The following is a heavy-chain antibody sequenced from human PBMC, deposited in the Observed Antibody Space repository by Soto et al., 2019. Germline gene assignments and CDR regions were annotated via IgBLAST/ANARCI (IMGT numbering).Heavy chain of an antibody. CDR3: AKDRGSLFGIAADLPDNCFDP. CDR2: ISGSGGST. Sequence: GGSLRLSCAASGFTFSSYAMSWVRQAPGKGLEWVSAISGSGGSTYYADSVKGRFTISRDDSKNTLYLQMNSLRAEDTAVYYCAKDRGSLFGIAADLPDNCFDPWCQGTLVNVSS. J-gene: IGHJ5*02. D-gene: IGHD6-25*01. V-gene: IGHV3-23*01. CDR1: GFTFSSYA.